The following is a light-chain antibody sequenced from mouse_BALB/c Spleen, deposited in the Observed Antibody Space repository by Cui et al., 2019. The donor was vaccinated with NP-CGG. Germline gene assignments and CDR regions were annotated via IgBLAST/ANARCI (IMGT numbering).Light chain of an antibody. CDR2: GTN. Sequence: QAVVTQESALTTSPGETVTLTCRSSTGAVTTSNYANWVQEKPEHLFTGLIGGTNNRAPGVPARCSGSLIGDKAALTITGAQTEDEAIYFCALWYSNHWVFGGGTKLTVL. CDR1: TGAVTTSNY. J-gene: IGLJ1*01. CDR3: ALWYSNHWV. V-gene: IGLV1*01.